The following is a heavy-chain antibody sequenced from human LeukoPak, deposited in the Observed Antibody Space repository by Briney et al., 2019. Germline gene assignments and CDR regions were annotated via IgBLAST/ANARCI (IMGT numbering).Heavy chain of an antibody. CDR3: GSTDDVFDI. CDR2: IRSKANSYAT. Sequence: PGGSLRLSCAASGFTFSSCNMNWVRQASGKGLEWVGRIRSKANSYATAYAASVKDRFTISRDDSKNTAYLQMNSLKTEDTAVYYCGSTDDVFDIWGQGKMVTVSS. J-gene: IGHJ3*02. V-gene: IGHV3-73*01. CDR1: GFTFSSCN.